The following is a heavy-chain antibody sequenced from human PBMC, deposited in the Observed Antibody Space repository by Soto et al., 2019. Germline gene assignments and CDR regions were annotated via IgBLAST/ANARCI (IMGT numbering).Heavy chain of an antibody. Sequence: EASVKVSCKASGYTFTSYYMHWVRQAPGQGLEWMGIINPSGGSTSYARKFQGRVTMTRDTSTSTVYMELSSLRSEDTAVYYCARRGVVVAATDAFDIWGQGTMVTVSS. D-gene: IGHD2-15*01. CDR3: ARRGVVVAATDAFDI. CDR1: GYTFTSYY. J-gene: IGHJ3*02. V-gene: IGHV1-46*01. CDR2: INPSGGST.